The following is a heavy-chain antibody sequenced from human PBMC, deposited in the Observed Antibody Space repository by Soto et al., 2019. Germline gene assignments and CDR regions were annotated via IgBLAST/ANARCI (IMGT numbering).Heavy chain of an antibody. CDR1: GFTFSSYS. J-gene: IGHJ4*02. CDR3: ARDLAVTYGDPPIDY. V-gene: IGHV3-48*01. CDR2: ISSSSSTI. D-gene: IGHD4-17*01. Sequence: GGSLRLSCAASGFTFSSYSMNWVRQAPGKGLEWVSYISSSSSTIYYADSVKGRFTISRDNAKNSLYLQMNSLRAEDTAVYYCARDLAVTYGDPPIDYWGQGTLVTVSS.